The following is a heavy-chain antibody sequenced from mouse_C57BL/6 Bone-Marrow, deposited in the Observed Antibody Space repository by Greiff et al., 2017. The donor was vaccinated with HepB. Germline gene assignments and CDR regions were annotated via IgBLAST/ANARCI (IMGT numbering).Heavy chain of an antibody. CDR2: IYPGDGDT. CDR1: GYAFSSSW. V-gene: IGHV1-82*01. CDR3: AREGGTGY. Sequence: VKLMESGPELVKPGASVKISCKASGYAFSSSWMNWVKQRPGKGLEWIGRIYPGDGDTNYNGKFKGKATLTADKSSSTAYMQLSSLTSEDSAVYVCAREGGTGYWGQGTTLTVSS. D-gene: IGHD3-3*01. J-gene: IGHJ2*01.